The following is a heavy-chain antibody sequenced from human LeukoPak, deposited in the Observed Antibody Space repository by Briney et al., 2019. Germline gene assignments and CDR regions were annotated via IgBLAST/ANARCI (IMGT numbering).Heavy chain of an antibody. V-gene: IGHV3-74*01. J-gene: IGHJ4*02. D-gene: IGHD2-2*01. CDR1: GFTFSSYW. CDR2: INSDGSST. CDR3: AKPSRIVVVPAAPDY. Sequence: GGSLRLSCAASGFTFSSYWMHRVRQAPGKGLVWVSRINSDGSSTSYADSVKGRFTISRDNSKNTLYLQMNSLRAEDTAAYYCAKPSRIVVVPAAPDYWGQGTLVTVSS.